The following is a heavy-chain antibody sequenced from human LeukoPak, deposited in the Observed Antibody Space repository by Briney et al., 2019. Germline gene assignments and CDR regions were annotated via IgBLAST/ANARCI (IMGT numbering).Heavy chain of an antibody. V-gene: IGHV3-30*02. Sequence: GGSLRLSCVVSGITFSSYGMHWVRQAPGKGLEWVSFIRYDGANRYSADSVKGRFTISRDNSKNTLYLQMNSLRAEDTAVYYCAKVGGVAIFGVVPPQYYFDYWGQGTLVTVSS. CDR1: GITFSSYG. D-gene: IGHD3-3*01. CDR3: AKVGGVAIFGVVPPQYYFDY. CDR2: IRYDGANR. J-gene: IGHJ4*02.